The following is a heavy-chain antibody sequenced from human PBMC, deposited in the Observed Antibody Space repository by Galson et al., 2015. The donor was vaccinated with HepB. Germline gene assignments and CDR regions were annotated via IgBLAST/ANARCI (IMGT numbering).Heavy chain of an antibody. V-gene: IGHV1-18*01. CDR1: GYTFSSYP. Sequence: SVKVSCKASGYTFSSYPITWVRQAPGQGLEWMGWISTYSRNTNYARHLQGRVTMTTDTSTSTAYMELRSLRSDDTAVYYCARGALVVVVAGTLNNWFAPWGQGTLVTVSS. D-gene: IGHD2-15*01. CDR3: ARGALVVVVAGTLNNWFAP. CDR2: ISTYSRNT. J-gene: IGHJ5*02.